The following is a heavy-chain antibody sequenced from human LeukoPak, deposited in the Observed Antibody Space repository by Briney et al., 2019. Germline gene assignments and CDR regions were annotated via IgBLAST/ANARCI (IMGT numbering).Heavy chain of an antibody. CDR3: ARLEVRGIQLAEDWLDP. Sequence: PSETLSLTCTVSGGSISSYYWSWIRQPPGKGLEWIGYIYYSGSTNYNPSLKSRVTISVDTSKNQFSLKLSSVTAADTAVYYCARLEVRGIQLAEDWLDPWGQGTLVTVSS. V-gene: IGHV4-59*08. J-gene: IGHJ5*02. CDR1: GGSISSYY. D-gene: IGHD5-18*01. CDR2: IYYSGST.